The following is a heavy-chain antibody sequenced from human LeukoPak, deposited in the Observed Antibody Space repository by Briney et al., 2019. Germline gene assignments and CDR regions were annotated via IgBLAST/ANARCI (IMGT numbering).Heavy chain of an antibody. CDR2: INPNSGGT. V-gene: IGHV1-2*02. Sequence: ASVKVSCKASGYTFAGYYMHWARQAPGQGLEWMGWINPNSGGTNYAQKFQGRVTMTRDTSISTAYMELSRLRSDDTAVYYCARGAEIADYFDYWGQGTLVTVSS. CDR1: GYTFAGYY. CDR3: ARGAEIADYFDY. J-gene: IGHJ4*02. D-gene: IGHD3-22*01.